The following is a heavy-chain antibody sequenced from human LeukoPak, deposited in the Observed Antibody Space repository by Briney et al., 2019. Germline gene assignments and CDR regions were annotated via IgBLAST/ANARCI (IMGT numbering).Heavy chain of an antibody. D-gene: IGHD6-13*01. V-gene: IGHV3-23*01. CDR2: ISGSGGST. CDR1: GFTFSSYA. CDR3: AKDREYSSSWYDY. Sequence: GGSLRLSCAASGFTFSSYAMSWVRQAPGKGLGWVSAISGSGGSTYYADSVKGRFTISRDNSKNTLYLQMNSLRAEDTAVYYCAKDREYSSSWYDYWGQGTLVTVSS. J-gene: IGHJ4*02.